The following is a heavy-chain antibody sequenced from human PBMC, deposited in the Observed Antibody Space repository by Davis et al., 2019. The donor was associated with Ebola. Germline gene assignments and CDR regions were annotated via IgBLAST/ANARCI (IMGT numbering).Heavy chain of an antibody. CDR2: IYYSGTT. D-gene: IGHD2-15*01. V-gene: IGHV4-59*12. Sequence: SETLSLTCTVSGGSISSYYWSWIRQPPGKGLEWIAYIYYSGTTSYNPSLKSRVTISVDTSMNQVSLRLTSVTAADTAVYYCARERGVVAGPLDYWGQGTLVTVPS. CDR1: GGSISSYY. CDR3: ARERGVVAGPLDY. J-gene: IGHJ4*02.